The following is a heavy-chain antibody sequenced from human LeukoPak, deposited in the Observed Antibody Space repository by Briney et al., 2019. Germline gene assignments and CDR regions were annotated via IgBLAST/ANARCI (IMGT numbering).Heavy chain of an antibody. V-gene: IGHV4-59*01. CDR1: GDSISSYY. CDR3: ARDKGPYWYFDL. CDR2: IKYSGST. Sequence: SETLSLTCTVSGDSISSYYWNWIRQPPGKGLEWIGNIKYSGSTDYNPSLKSRVTISVDTSKNQISLRLSSVTAADTAVYHCARDKGPYWYFDLWGRGTLVTVSS. J-gene: IGHJ2*01.